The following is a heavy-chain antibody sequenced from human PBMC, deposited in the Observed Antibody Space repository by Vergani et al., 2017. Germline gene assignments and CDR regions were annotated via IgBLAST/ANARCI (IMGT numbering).Heavy chain of an antibody. CDR1: GFTFSSYA. CDR3: AXGCSSTSCYSEGYYFDY. CDR2: ISGSGGST. Sequence: EVQLLESGGGLVQPGGSLRLSCAASGFTFSSYAMSWVRQAPGKGLEWVSAISGSGGSTYYADSVKGRFTISRDNSKNTLYLQMNSLRAEDTAVYYCAXGCSSTSCYSEGYYFDYWGQGTLVTVSS. D-gene: IGHD2-2*02. V-gene: IGHV3-23*01. J-gene: IGHJ4*02.